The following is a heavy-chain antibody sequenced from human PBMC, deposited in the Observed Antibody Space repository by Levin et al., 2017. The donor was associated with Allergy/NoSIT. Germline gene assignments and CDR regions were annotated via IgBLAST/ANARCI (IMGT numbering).Heavy chain of an antibody. CDR3: AREAPLTNNEGYFDL. V-gene: IGHV4-31*03. D-gene: IGHD2-8*01. CDR1: GGSISSGGYY. Sequence: SETLSLTCTVSGGSISSGGYYWSWIRQHPGKGLEWIGYIYYSGSTYYNPSLKSRVTISVDTSKNQFSLKLSSVTAADTAVYYCAREAPLTNNEGYFDLWGRGTLVTVSS. J-gene: IGHJ2*01. CDR2: IYYSGST.